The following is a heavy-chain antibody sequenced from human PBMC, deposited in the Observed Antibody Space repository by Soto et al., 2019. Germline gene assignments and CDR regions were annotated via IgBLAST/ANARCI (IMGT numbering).Heavy chain of an antibody. V-gene: IGHV1-18*04. D-gene: IGHD3-22*01. Sequence: ASVKVSCKASGYTFTSYGISWVRQAPGQGLEWMGWISAYNGNTNYAQKLQGRVTMTTDTSTSTAYMELRSLRSDDTAVYYCARDQYDSSGYYSGNWFDPWGQGTLVTVSS. CDR1: GYTFTSYG. J-gene: IGHJ5*02. CDR3: ARDQYDSSGYYSGNWFDP. CDR2: ISAYNGNT.